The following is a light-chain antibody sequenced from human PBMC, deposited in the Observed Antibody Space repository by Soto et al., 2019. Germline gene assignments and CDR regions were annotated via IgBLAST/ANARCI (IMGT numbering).Light chain of an antibody. V-gene: IGKV1-33*01. CDR1: QDISNY. CDR3: QQYDNLPYT. CDR2: DAS. Sequence: DIQMTQSPSSLSASVGDRVTIACQASQDISNYLNWYQQKPGEAPKLLIYDASNLEPGFPSRFSGSGSGTEFTFTSISLQAEDIASYYCQQYDNLPYTFGQGTKLEIK. J-gene: IGKJ2*01.